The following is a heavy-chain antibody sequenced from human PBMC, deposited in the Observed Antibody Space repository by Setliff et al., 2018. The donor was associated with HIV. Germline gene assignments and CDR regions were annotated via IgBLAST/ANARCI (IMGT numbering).Heavy chain of an antibody. Sequence: NPSETLSLTCIVSGGSISNYYWGWIRQSPGKGLEWIGFIHHSGSTNYNPSLESRVTISLGTANNHFSLNLRSVTAADTAVYYCSRQQLDGFRYKYYYMDVWGKGTTVTVSS. CDR3: SRQQLDGFRYKYYYMDV. V-gene: IGHV4-59*01. D-gene: IGHD6-13*01. CDR1: GGSISNYY. CDR2: IHHSGST. J-gene: IGHJ6*03.